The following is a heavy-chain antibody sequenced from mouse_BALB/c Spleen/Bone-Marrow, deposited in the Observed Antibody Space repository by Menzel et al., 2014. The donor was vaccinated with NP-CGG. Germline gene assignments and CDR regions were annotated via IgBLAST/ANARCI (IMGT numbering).Heavy chain of an antibody. CDR1: GFNIKDTY. CDR2: IDPANGNT. CDR3: TRWDDYASDY. V-gene: IGHV14-3*02. D-gene: IGHD2-4*01. J-gene: IGHJ2*01. Sequence: VQLKDSGADLVKPGASVKLSCTTSGFNIKDTYMHWVKRRPEQGLEWIGRIDPANGNTKYDPKFQGKATITADTSSNTAYLQLSSLTSEDTAAYYCTRWDDYASDYWGQGTTLTVSS.